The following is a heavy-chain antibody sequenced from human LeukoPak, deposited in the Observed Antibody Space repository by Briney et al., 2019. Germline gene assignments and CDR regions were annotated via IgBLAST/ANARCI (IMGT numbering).Heavy chain of an antibody. J-gene: IGHJ6*02. CDR2: IYPGEYDT. D-gene: IGHD3-9*01. CDR3: ARQPNHYDILTGYYSAYYYYGMDV. V-gene: IGHV5-51*01. CDR1: GFNFTSYW. Sequence: GEALEISCQGSGFNFTSYWIGWGRPVPGKGLGWGGIIYPGEYDTRYSPSFQGQVTISADKSISTAYLQWSSLKASDTAMYYCARQPNHYDILTGYYSAYYYYGMDVWGQGTTVTVSS.